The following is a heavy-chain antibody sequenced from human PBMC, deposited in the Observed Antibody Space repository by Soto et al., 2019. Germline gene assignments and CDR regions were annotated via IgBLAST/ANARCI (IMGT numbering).Heavy chain of an antibody. CDR1: EFTFSSYG. V-gene: IGHV3-33*01. J-gene: IGHJ6*02. Sequence: QVQLVESGGGVVQPGRSLRLSCAASEFTFSSYGMHWVRQAPGKGLEWVAVIWYDGSNKYYADSVKGRFTISRYNSKNTLYLQMNSLRAADTAVYYCARDVGGDYDYYYGMDVWGQGTTVTVSS. CDR3: ARDVGGDYDYYYGMDV. D-gene: IGHD4-17*01. CDR2: IWYDGSNK.